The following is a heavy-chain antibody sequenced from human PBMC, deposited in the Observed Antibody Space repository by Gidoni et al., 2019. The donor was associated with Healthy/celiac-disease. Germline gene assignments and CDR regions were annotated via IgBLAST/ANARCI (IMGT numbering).Heavy chain of an antibody. D-gene: IGHD3-22*01. CDR3: ARRPSSGPTGDY. CDR1: GGSISSSSYY. Sequence: QLQLQESGPGLVKPSETLSLTCTVSGGSISSSSYYWGWIRQPPGKGLEWIGSIYYSGSTYYNPSLKSRVTISVDTSKNQFSLKLSSVTAADTAVYYCARRPSSGPTGDYWGQGTLVTVSS. V-gene: IGHV4-39*01. J-gene: IGHJ4*02. CDR2: IYYSGST.